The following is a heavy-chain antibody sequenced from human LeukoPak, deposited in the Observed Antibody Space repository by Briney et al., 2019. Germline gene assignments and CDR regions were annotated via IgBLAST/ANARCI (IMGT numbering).Heavy chain of an antibody. V-gene: IGHV4-30-2*01. D-gene: IGHD2-15*01. CDR3: AREILSSVGYFDY. J-gene: IGHJ4*02. CDR1: GGSFSSGDCS. CDR2: IYHSGSP. Sequence: SETPSLTCAVSGGSFSSGDCSWSWIRQPPGKGLEWIGYIYHSGSPYYNPSLKSRVTISIDRSKNQLSLKLNSVTAADTAVYYCAREILSSVGYFDYWGQGILVTVSS.